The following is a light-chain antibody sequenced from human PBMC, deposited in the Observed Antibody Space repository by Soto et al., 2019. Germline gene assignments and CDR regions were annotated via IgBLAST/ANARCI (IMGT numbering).Light chain of an antibody. CDR2: DVS. V-gene: IGLV2-14*01. CDR1: SSDVGGYNY. Sequence: QPVLTQPASVSGSPGQSITISCTGTSSDVGGYNYVSWYQQHPGKAPKLMIYDVSNRPSGVSNRFSGSKSGNTASLTISGLQAKDEADYYCSSYTSSSTLDVFGTGTKVTVL. CDR3: SSYTSSSTLDV. J-gene: IGLJ1*01.